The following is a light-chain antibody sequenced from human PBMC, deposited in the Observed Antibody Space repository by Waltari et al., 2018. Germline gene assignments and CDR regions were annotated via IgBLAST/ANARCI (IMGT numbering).Light chain of an antibody. CDR2: SNK. CDR3: TAWDASLNAVV. CDR1: SANIGRNT. V-gene: IGLV1-44*01. J-gene: IGLJ2*01. Sequence: QSVLTQPPSASGTPGQRATIPCSGSSANIGRNTVHWYQQLPGTAPQLLIYSNKQRPSGVPDRFSGSKSGTSASLAISGLQSEDEADYYCTAWDASLNAVVFGGGTKLTVL.